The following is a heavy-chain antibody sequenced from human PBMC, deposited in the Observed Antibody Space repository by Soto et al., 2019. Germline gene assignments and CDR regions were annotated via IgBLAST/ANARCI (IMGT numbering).Heavy chain of an antibody. D-gene: IGHD3-9*01. CDR1: GYTFTSYA. CDR2: INAGNGNT. J-gene: IGHJ5*02. Sequence: DSVKVSCKASGYTFTSYAMHWVRQAPGQRLEWMGWINAGNGNTKYSQKFQGRVTITRDTSASTAYMELSSLRSEDKAVYYCARERGLLYFEWTSGWFDPWCQGILVNVS. CDR3: ARERGLLYFEWTSGWFDP. V-gene: IGHV1-3*01.